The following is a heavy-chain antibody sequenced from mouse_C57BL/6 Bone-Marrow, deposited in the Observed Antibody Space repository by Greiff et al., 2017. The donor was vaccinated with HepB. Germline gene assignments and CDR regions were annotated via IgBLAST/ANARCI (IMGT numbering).Heavy chain of an antibody. Sequence: EVQRVESGGGLVQPGGSLKLSCAASGFTFSDYYMYWVRQTPEKRLEWVAYISNGGGSTYYPDTVKGRFTISRDNAKNTLYLQMSRLKSEDTAMYYCASQGTVVARDYAMDYWGQGTSVTVSS. CDR3: ASQGTVVARDYAMDY. CDR1: GFTFSDYY. D-gene: IGHD1-1*01. CDR2: ISNGGGST. V-gene: IGHV5-12*01. J-gene: IGHJ4*01.